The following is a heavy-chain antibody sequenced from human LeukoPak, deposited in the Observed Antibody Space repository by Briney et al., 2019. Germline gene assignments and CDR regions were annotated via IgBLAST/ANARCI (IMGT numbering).Heavy chain of an antibody. CDR3: ARARLHHNYGSGTNFDY. CDR1: GFTFSNYN. V-gene: IGHV3-21*01. Sequence: GGSLRLSCAASGFTFSNYNMNWVRQPPRKGVEWVSSISISTSYKNYADSVKGRFTISRDNAKSTVYLQMNSLRVEDTAVYYCARARLHHNYGSGTNFDYWGQGSLVTVSS. D-gene: IGHD3-10*01. J-gene: IGHJ4*02. CDR2: ISISTSYK.